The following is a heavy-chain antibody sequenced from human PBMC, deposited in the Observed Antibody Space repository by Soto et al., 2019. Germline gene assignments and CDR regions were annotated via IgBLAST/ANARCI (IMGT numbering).Heavy chain of an antibody. CDR3: AITNWNYGDY. J-gene: IGHJ4*01. CDR1: GGSFTGYY. V-gene: IGHV4-34*01. CDR2: INHSGST. Sequence: VILSLTCTVYGGSFTGYYGSRIRQPPGKGLEWMGEINHSGSTNYNPSRKSRVTISVDTSKNQFSLKLSSVTAVDTAVYDCAITNWNYGDYWWHGTLVTVSS. D-gene: IGHD1-7*01.